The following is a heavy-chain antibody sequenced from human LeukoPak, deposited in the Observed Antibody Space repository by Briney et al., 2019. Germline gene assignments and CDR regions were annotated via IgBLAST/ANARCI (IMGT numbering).Heavy chain of an antibody. CDR1: GGSISSYY. J-gene: IGHJ5*02. Sequence: SETLSLTCTVSGGSISSYYWSWIRQPAGKGLEWIGRIYTSGSTNYNPSLKSRVTMSVDTSKNQFSLKLSSVTAADTAVYYCARDRGSIAVAGFLNWFDPWGQGTLVTVSS. CDR2: IYTSGST. D-gene: IGHD6-19*01. V-gene: IGHV4-4*07. CDR3: ARDRGSIAVAGFLNWFDP.